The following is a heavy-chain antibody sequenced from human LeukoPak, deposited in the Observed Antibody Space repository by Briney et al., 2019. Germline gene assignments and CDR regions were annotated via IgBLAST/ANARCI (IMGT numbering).Heavy chain of an antibody. Sequence: PGGSLRLFCAAFGFTFSSYWMSWVRQAPGKGLEWVANIKQDGSEKYYVDSVKGRFTISRDNAKNSLYLQMNSLRAEDTAVYYCARVGYSYGYAGTFDYWGQGTLVTVSS. J-gene: IGHJ4*02. CDR1: GFTFSSYW. D-gene: IGHD5-18*01. V-gene: IGHV3-7*01. CDR3: ARVGYSYGYAGTFDY. CDR2: IKQDGSEK.